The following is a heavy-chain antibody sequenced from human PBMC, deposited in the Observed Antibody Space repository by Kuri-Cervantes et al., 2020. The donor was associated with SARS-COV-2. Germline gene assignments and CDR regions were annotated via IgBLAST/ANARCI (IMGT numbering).Heavy chain of an antibody. D-gene: IGHD3-3*01. Sequence: SVKVSCKASGGTFSSYGISWVRQAPGQGLEWMGGIIPIFGTANYAQKFQGRVTMTTDTSTSTAYMEPRSLRSDDTAVYYCARLLSSTIFGVVIGYYMDVWGKGTTVTVSS. CDR1: GGTFSSYG. CDR2: IIPIFGTA. CDR3: ARLLSSTIFGVVIGYYMDV. J-gene: IGHJ6*03. V-gene: IGHV1-69*05.